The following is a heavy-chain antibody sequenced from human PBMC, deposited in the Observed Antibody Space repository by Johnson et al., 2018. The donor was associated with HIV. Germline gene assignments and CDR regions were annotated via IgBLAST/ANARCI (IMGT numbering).Heavy chain of an antibody. CDR1: GFTFSSYW. D-gene: IGHD3-10*01. J-gene: IGHJ3*02. V-gene: IGHV3-7*01. CDR2: IPQDGSEK. Sequence: EVQLVESGGGLVQPGGSLRLSCAASGFTFSSYWMSWVRQAPGTGLKWVANIPQDGSEKYYVDSVKGRFTISTDNANNSLYLQMNSLRAEETAVYYCAREYYGSGSDAFDIWGQGTMVTVSS. CDR3: AREYYGSGSDAFDI.